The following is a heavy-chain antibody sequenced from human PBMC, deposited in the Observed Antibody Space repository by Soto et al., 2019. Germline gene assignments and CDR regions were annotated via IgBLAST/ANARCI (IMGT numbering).Heavy chain of an antibody. V-gene: IGHV2-70*01. Sequence: SGPNAGESRQTLTLTCTVSGFSLSTSGMCVSWIRQPPGKCLEWLGVIDWDDDKYYSTSLKTRLAISKDTSKNQVVLTMTNMDPVDTATYYCARFFSVGPERGGYYYGMDVWGQGTKVTVSS. J-gene: IGHJ6*02. CDR1: GFSLSTSGMC. CDR3: ARFFSVGPERGGYYYGMDV. D-gene: IGHD3-3*01. CDR2: IDWDDDK.